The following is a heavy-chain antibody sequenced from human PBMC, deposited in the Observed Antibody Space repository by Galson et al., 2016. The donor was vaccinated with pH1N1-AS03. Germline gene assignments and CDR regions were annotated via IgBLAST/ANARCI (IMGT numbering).Heavy chain of an antibody. Sequence: SLRLSCAASGFTFSNYVMSWVRQAPGKGLEWVSCISGSGGIANHADSVKGRLTTSRDNSKNTLYLQMNNLRAEDTAEYYCGKGGYSTSPPAGDSWGHGTLVTVSS. J-gene: IGHJ5*01. V-gene: IGHV3-23*01. CDR3: GKGGYSTSPPAGDS. D-gene: IGHD6-6*01. CDR1: GFTFSNYV. CDR2: ISGSGGIA.